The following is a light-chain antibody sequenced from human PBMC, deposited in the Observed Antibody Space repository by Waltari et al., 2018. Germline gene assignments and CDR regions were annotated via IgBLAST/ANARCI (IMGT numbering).Light chain of an antibody. CDR3: QQYNNWPPWT. Sequence: EIVMTQSPATLSVSPGERATLSCRASQSVSSNLAWYQQKPGQATRILIYGASTRATGIPARFSGGGSGTEFTLTISSMQSEDFAVYYCQQYNNWPPWTFGQGTKVEIK. V-gene: IGKV3-15*01. J-gene: IGKJ1*01. CDR1: QSVSSN. CDR2: GAS.